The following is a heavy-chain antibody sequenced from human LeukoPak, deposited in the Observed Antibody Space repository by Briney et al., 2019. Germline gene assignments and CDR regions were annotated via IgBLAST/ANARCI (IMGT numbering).Heavy chain of an antibody. CDR3: ARSDGYGLVDI. V-gene: IGHV4-39*07. CDR1: GGSISTYY. CDR2: IFYSGST. J-gene: IGHJ3*02. Sequence: SETLSLTCTVSGGSISTYYWVWIRQPPGKGLEWVASIFYSGSTYFNPSLKSRVTILVDTPKNHFSLTLSSVTAADTAVYYCARSDGYGLVDIWGQGTMVTVSS. D-gene: IGHD3-10*01.